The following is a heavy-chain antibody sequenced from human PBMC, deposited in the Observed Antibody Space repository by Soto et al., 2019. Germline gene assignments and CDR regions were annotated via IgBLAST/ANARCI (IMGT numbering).Heavy chain of an antibody. V-gene: IGHV3-48*01. CDR2: ISSSSSTI. CDR1: GFTFSSYS. CDR3: ARTYYDFWSGYLDYYMDV. Sequence: GGSLRLSCAASGFTFSSYSMNWVRQAPGKGLEWVSYISSSSSTIYYADSVKGRFTISRDNAKNSLYLQMNSLRAEDTAVYYCARTYYDFWSGYLDYYMDVWDKGTTVTVSS. J-gene: IGHJ6*03. D-gene: IGHD3-3*01.